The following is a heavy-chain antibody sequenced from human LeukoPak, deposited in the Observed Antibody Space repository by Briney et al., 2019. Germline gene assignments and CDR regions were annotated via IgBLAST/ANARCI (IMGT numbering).Heavy chain of an antibody. Sequence: GASVKVSYKASGYTFTSYGISWVRQAPGQGLEWMGWISAYNGNTNYAQKLQGRVTMTTDTSTSTAYMELRRLRSDATAVYYCARDPCGGDCYGTYFDYWGQGTLVTVSS. CDR2: ISAYNGNT. D-gene: IGHD2-21*02. CDR1: GYTFTSYG. J-gene: IGHJ4*02. V-gene: IGHV1-18*01. CDR3: ARDPCGGDCYGTYFDY.